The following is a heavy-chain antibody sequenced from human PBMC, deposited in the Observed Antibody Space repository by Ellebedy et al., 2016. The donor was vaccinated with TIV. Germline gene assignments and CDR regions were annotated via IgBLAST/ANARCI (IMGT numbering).Heavy chain of an antibody. V-gene: IGHV3-74*03. CDR1: GFTFSSYW. CDR3: VLYSRSLPSPLDH. Sequence: PGGSLRLSCAASGFTFSSYWMHWVRQAPGKELVWVSRISTDGSSTMYADSVEGRFTISRDNAKNTLYLQMNSLRAEDTAMYYCVLYSRSLPSPLDHWGQGTLVTVSS. J-gene: IGHJ4*02. CDR2: ISTDGSST. D-gene: IGHD6-6*01.